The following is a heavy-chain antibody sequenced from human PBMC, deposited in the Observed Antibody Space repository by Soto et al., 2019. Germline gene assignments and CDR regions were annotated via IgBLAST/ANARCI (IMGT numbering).Heavy chain of an antibody. Sequence: QVQLVQSGAEVKKPGASVKVSCKASGYTFTGYYMHWVRQAPGQGLEWMGWINPNSGGKNYAQKFQGRVTMTRDTSISTAYMELSRLRSDDTAVYYCARDLGSSSWYWFDPWGQGTLVTVSS. D-gene: IGHD6-13*01. J-gene: IGHJ5*02. CDR2: INPNSGGK. CDR3: ARDLGSSSWYWFDP. CDR1: GYTFTGYY. V-gene: IGHV1-2*02.